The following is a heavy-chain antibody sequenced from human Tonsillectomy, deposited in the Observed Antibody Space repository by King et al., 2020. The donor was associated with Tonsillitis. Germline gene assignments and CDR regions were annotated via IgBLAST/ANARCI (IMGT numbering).Heavy chain of an antibody. CDR3: TTDSDYYDSSSPAYYFDY. CDR2: IKSKADGGTT. CDR1: GFTFNNAW. V-gene: IGHV3-15*01. Sequence: VQLVESGGGLVKPGGSLRLSCAVSGFTFNNAWMSWVRQAPGKGLEWVGRIKSKADGGTTDYAAPVKGRFTISRDDSKNTLYLQMNSLKTEDTAVYYCTTDSDYYDSSSPAYYFDYWGQGTLVTVSS. J-gene: IGHJ4*02. D-gene: IGHD3-22*01.